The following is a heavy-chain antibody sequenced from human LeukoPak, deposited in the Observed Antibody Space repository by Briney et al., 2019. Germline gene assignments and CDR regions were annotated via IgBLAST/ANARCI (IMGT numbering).Heavy chain of an antibody. J-gene: IGHJ4*02. CDR3: AKGHGSRTWDFEY. CDR1: GFTFDDYA. D-gene: IGHD3-10*01. CDR2: ISGDSDYT. V-gene: IGHV3-43*02. Sequence: GGSLRLSCAASGFTFDDYAMHWVRQAPGMGLEWVSLISGDSDYTYYADSVKGRFTISRDNSKNSLYLQMNTLRTEDNALYYCAKGHGSRTWDFEYWGQASLVTVSS.